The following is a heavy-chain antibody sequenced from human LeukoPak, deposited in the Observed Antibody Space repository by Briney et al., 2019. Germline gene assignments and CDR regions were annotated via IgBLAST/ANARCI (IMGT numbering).Heavy chain of an antibody. CDR2: IYTSGST. V-gene: IGHV4-4*07. Sequence: SETLSLTCTVPGGSISSYYWSWIRQPAGKGLEWIGRIYTSGSTNYNPSLKSRVTMSVDTSKNQFSLKLSSVTAADTAVYYCAGTPQRVAAAGFNWFDPWGQGTLVTVSS. CDR1: GGSISSYY. CDR3: AGTPQRVAAAGFNWFDP. J-gene: IGHJ5*02. D-gene: IGHD6-13*01.